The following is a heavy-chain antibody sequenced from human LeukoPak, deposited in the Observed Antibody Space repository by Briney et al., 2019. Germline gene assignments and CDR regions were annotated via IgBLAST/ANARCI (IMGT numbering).Heavy chain of an antibody. CDR3: ARERDY. J-gene: IGHJ4*02. V-gene: IGHV1-18*01. Sequence: ASVKVSCKASGYIFTNYYISWVRQAPGQGLEWMGSNSPYNGNTDYAQRLQGSVTMTTDTSTTTAYMELRSLTSDDTAVYYCARERDYWGQGTLVTVSS. CDR1: GYIFTNYY. CDR2: NSPYNGNT.